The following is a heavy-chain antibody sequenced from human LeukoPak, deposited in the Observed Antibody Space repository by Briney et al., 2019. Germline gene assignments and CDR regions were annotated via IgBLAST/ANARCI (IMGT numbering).Heavy chain of an antibody. CDR3: AVIAAPYYFDY. D-gene: IGHD6-13*01. V-gene: IGHV4-34*12. Sequence: PSETLSLTCAVYGGSFSGYYWSWIRQPPGKGLEWIGEIIHGGGTNYNPSLKSRLTISVDTSKNQFSLKLTSVTAADTAVYYCAVIAAPYYFDYWGQGTLVTVSS. J-gene: IGHJ4*02. CDR2: IIHGGGT. CDR1: GGSFSGYY.